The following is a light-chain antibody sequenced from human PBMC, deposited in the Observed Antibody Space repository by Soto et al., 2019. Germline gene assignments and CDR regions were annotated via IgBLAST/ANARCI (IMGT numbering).Light chain of an antibody. J-gene: IGKJ1*01. CDR3: QQYGTSPRT. V-gene: IGKV3-20*01. Sequence: EIVLTQSPGTLSLSPGERATLSCRASQSVRNNYLAWYQQRPGQAPRLLIYAASSRATGIPDRFSGSGSGTDFTLTISRLEPEDFAVYYCQQYGTSPRTCGQGTKGDI. CDR2: AAS. CDR1: QSVRNNY.